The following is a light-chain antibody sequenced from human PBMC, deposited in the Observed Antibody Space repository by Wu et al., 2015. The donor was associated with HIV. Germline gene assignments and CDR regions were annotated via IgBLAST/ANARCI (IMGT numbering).Light chain of an antibody. J-gene: IGKJ5*01. CDR1: QSVSRNY. V-gene: IGKV3-20*01. CDR3: QRYDT. Sequence: EIVLTQSPGTLSLSPGERATLSCRASQSVSRNYLAWYQLKPGQAPRLLIYDASNRAPGIPVRFSGSGSGTDFTLTISSLEPEDVATYYCQRYDTFGPGTRLDIK. CDR2: DAS.